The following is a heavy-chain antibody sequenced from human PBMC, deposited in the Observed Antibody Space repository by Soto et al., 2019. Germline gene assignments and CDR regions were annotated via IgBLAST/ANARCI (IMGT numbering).Heavy chain of an antibody. Sequence: GGSLRLSCAASGFTFNNAWMSWVRQAPGKGLEWIGRIKSTANGGTTDYAEPMKDRFTILRDDSKNTVYLLMDILKTEDTAVYYCCTEPLGYCSGSTCYDYFDHWGQGSLVTVSS. V-gene: IGHV3-15*01. CDR2: IKSTANGGTT. CDR1: GFTFNNAW. J-gene: IGHJ4*02. CDR3: CTEPLGYCSGSTCYDYFDH. D-gene: IGHD2-2*01.